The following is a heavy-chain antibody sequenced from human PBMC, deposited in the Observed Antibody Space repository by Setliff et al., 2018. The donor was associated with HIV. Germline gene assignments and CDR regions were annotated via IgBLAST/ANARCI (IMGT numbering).Heavy chain of an antibody. V-gene: IGHV1-2*02. CDR3: ARGWICRGGSCSPHYYYYMDV. CDR1: GYSFTGYY. D-gene: IGHD2-15*01. J-gene: IGHJ6*03. Sequence: ASVKVSCKASGYSFTGYYIHGVRQAPGQGLEWMGWINPNSGGKNDAQRFQGRVTMTRETSISTAYMELSRLRSDDTAGCSCARGWICRGGSCSPHYYYYMDVWGKGTTVTVSS. CDR2: INPNSGGK.